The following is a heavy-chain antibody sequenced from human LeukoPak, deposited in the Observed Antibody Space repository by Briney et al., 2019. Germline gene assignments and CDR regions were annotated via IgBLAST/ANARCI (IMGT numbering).Heavy chain of an antibody. D-gene: IGHD3-10*01. CDR2: MNPNSGNT. CDR3: ARGLGSFGLVPGADY. CDR1: GYTFTNYD. J-gene: IGHJ4*02. V-gene: IGHV1-8*03. Sequence: VASVKVSCKASGYTFTNYDINWVRQATGQGLEWMGWMNPNSGNTGYAQKLQGRVTFTRDTSISTAYIELSSLRSEDTAVYYCARGLGSFGLVPGADYWGQGTLVTVPS.